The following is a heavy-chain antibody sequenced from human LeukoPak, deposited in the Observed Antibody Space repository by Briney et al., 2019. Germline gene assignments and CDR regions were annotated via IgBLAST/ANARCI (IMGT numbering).Heavy chain of an antibody. CDR3: ARAPGYCSSTSCYPLDY. D-gene: IGHD2-2*01. CDR2: IVYDGSNK. V-gene: IGHV3-33*01. Sequence: GGALRLSFAASGFPFSSYGMHWVRQAPGKGVEWGAVIVYDGSNKYYADSVKGRFTISRDNSKNTLYLQMNSLRAEDTAVYYCARAPGYCSSTSCYPLDYWGQGTLVTVSS. J-gene: IGHJ4*02. CDR1: GFPFSSYG.